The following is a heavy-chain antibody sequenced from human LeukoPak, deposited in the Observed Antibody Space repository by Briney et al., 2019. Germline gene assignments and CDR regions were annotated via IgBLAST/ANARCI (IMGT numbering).Heavy chain of an antibody. CDR3: ARCGGGWGSWFDS. CDR2: IYTGGGT. J-gene: IGHJ5*01. D-gene: IGHD3-16*01. Sequence: SETLSLTCTVSGGPVSDYYWTWIRQSAGTRLEWIGRIYTGGGTNYNPSLMSRVTMSLDMPKNQFSLKLRSVTAADTAVYYCARCGGGWGSWFDSWGQGTLVTVSA. CDR1: GGPVSDYY. V-gene: IGHV4-4*07.